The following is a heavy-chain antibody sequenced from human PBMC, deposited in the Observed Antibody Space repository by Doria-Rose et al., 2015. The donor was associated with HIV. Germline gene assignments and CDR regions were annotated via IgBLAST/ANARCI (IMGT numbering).Heavy chain of an antibody. CDR3: ARDHYDSGGYYSD. D-gene: IGHD3-22*01. V-gene: IGHV3-21*03. J-gene: IGHJ4*02. Sequence: PGWSLRLSCAASGFTFSRYSMNWVRQAPGKGLEWVSSISSSSEYIYYVDSVQGRFTISRDNAKNSVYLQMNSLRTEDTAVYYCARDHYDSGGYYSDWGQGTLVTVSS. CDR2: ISSSSEYI. CDR1: GFTFSRYS.